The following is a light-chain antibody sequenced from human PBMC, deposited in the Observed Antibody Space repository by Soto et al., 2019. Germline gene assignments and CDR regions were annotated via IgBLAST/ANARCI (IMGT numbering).Light chain of an antibody. CDR2: SNN. CDR3: AAWDDSLNGPL. Sequence: QSVLTQPHSASGTPGQRVTISGSGSSSNIGSNTVNWYQQLPGTAPKLLIYSNNQRPSGVPDRFSGSKSGTSASLAISGLQSEDEADYYCAAWDDSLNGPLFGGGTKLTVL. CDR1: SSNIGSNT. J-gene: IGLJ2*01. V-gene: IGLV1-44*01.